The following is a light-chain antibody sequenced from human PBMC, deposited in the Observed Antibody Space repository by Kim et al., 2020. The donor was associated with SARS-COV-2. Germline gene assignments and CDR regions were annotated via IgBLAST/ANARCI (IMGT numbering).Light chain of an antibody. J-gene: IGLJ3*02. Sequence: SYELTQPPSVSVSPGQTASITCSGDKLGDTYACWYQQKPGQSPVLLIYQDTKRPSGIPERFSGSNSGNTATLTISGTQAMDEADYYCQAWHSRAWVFGGGTQLTVL. CDR2: QDT. V-gene: IGLV3-1*01. CDR3: QAWHSRAWV. CDR1: KLGDTY.